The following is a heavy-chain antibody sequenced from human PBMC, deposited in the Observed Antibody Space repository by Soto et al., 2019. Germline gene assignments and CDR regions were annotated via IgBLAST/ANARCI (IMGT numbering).Heavy chain of an antibody. D-gene: IGHD6-19*01. V-gene: IGHV3-72*01. CDR3: ARAGTSGWYQNDY. Sequence: GGSLRLSCAASGFTFSNAWMTWVRQAPGKGLEWVGRIRNKANSHTTEYAASVKGRFTISREDSKNSLYLQMNSLKIEDTAVYYCARAGTSGWYQNDYWGQGTLVTVSS. CDR1: GFTFSNAW. J-gene: IGHJ4*02. CDR2: IRNKANSHTT.